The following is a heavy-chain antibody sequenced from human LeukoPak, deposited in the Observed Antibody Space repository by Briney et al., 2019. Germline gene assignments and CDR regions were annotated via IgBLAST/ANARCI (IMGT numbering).Heavy chain of an antibody. CDR3: ARSPYGGNSGSGDAFDI. J-gene: IGHJ3*02. CDR1: GYTFTDYY. V-gene: IGHV1-2*02. CDR2: INPNSGGT. Sequence: ASVKVSCKASGYTFTDYYMHWVRQAPGQGLEWMGWINPNSGGTNYAQKFQGRVTMTRDTSISTAYMELSRLRSDDTAVYYCARSPYGGNSGSGDAFDIWGQGTMVTVSS. D-gene: IGHD4-23*01.